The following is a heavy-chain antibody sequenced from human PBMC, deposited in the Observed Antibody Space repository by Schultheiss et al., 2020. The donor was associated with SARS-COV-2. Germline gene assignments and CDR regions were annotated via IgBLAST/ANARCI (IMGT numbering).Heavy chain of an antibody. CDR1: GFTFSNYA. Sequence: GESLKISCAASGFTFSNYAMHWVRQAPGKGLEWVAVIWYDGSNKYYADSVKGRFTISRDNSKNTLYLQMNSLRAEDTAVYYCARANPYSAFDYWGQGTLVTVSS. CDR3: ARANPYSAFDY. J-gene: IGHJ4*02. CDR2: IWYDGSNK. D-gene: IGHD6-13*01. V-gene: IGHV3-33*08.